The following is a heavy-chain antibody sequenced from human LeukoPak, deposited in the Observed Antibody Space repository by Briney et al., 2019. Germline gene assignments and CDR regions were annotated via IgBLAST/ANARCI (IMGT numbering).Heavy chain of an antibody. J-gene: IGHJ4*02. CDR2: IYYSGST. D-gene: IGHD5-12*01. CDR3: ARGGGYDPYFDY. V-gene: IGHV4-59*01. Sequence: SETLSLTCTVSGGSISNYYWSWIRQPPGKGLEWIGYIYYSGSTNYNPSLKSRVTISVDTSKNQFSLKLSSVTAADTAVYYCARGGGYDPYFDYWGQGTPVTVSS. CDR1: GGSISNYY.